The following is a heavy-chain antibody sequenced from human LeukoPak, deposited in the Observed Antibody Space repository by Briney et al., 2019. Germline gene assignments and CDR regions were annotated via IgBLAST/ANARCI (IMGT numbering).Heavy chain of an antibody. CDR1: GGSFSGYY. V-gene: IGHV4-34*01. CDR2: INHSGST. CDR3: ARGRAVAGTRGNWFDP. D-gene: IGHD6-19*01. Sequence: SETLSLTCAVYGGSFSGYYWSWIRQPPGKGLEWIGEINHSGSTNYNPSLKSRVTISVDTSKNQFSLKLNSVTAADTAVYYCARGRAVAGTRGNWFDPWGQGTLVTVSS. J-gene: IGHJ5*02.